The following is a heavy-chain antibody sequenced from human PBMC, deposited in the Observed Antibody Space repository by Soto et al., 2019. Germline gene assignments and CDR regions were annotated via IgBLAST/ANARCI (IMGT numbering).Heavy chain of an antibody. J-gene: IGHJ4*02. V-gene: IGHV3-48*03. Sequence: EVQLVESGGGLVQPGGCLRLSCAASGFTFSSYEMNWVRQAPGKGLEWVSYISSSGSTIYYADSVKGRFTISRDNAKNSLYLQMNSLRAEDTAVYYCARDLGGYSYGYGFWGQGTLVTVSS. CDR1: GFTFSSYE. CDR3: ARDLGGYSYGYGF. CDR2: ISSSGSTI. D-gene: IGHD5-18*01.